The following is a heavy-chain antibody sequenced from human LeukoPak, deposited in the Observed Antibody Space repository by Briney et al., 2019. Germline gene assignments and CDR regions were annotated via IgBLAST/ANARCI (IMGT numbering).Heavy chain of an antibody. CDR2: IYYSGST. J-gene: IGHJ6*03. V-gene: IGHV4-61*01. Sequence: SETLSLTCAVSGYSISSDYYWGWIRQPPGKGLEWIGYIYYSGSTNYNPSLKSRVTISVDTSKNQLSLKLSSVTAADTAVYYCARDRSMVRGVDDYYYYYYMEVWGKRTTVTVSS. D-gene: IGHD3-10*01. CDR1: GYSISSDYY. CDR3: ARDRSMVRGVDDYYYYYYMEV.